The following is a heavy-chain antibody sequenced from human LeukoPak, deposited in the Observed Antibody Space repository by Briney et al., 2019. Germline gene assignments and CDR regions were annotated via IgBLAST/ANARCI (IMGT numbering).Heavy chain of an antibody. CDR2: VYYCEST. J-gene: IGHJ3*02. CDR3: ARVGGTSAFDI. D-gene: IGHD1-14*01. Sequence: SETLSLTCTVSGGSISSNYWSWIRQPPRKGLERDGFVYYCESTNYNHSPTRRVTISVDTSTNQFSLKLSSVPAAATAAYYYARVGGTSAFDIWGQGTMVTVSS. V-gene: IGHV4-59*01. CDR1: GGSISSNY.